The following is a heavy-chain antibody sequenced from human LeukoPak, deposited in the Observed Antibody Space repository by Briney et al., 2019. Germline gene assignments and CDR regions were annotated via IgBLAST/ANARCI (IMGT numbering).Heavy chain of an antibody. CDR2: ISAYNGNT. CDR3: ARGPYYDYVWGSYRRPYDAFDI. D-gene: IGHD3-16*02. Sequence: ASVKVSCKASGYTFTSYGISWVRQAPGQGLEWMGWISAYNGNTNYAQKLQGRVTMTTDTSTGTAYMELRSLRSDDTAVYYCARGPYYDYVWGSYRRPYDAFDIWGQGTMVTVSS. J-gene: IGHJ3*02. V-gene: IGHV1-18*01. CDR1: GYTFTSYG.